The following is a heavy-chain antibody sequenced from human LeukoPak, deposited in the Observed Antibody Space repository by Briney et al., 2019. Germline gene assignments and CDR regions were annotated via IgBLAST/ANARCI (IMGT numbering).Heavy chain of an antibody. D-gene: IGHD5-24*01. CDR1: AFTLRGYW. J-gene: IGHJ4*02. CDR3: ARDGDGYNFDY. Sequence: RSVRFSSAVPAFTLRGYWMHWVRHARGKGLGWVARETRDVMGTNYADSGKGRFTISRDNGKNTLYLQMNSLRAEDTAVYYCARDGDGYNFDYWGQGTLVTVSS. V-gene: IGHV3-74*01. CDR2: ETRDVMGT.